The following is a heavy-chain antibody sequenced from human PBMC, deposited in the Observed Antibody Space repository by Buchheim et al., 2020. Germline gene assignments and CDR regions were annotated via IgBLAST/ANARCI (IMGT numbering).Heavy chain of an antibody. CDR2: ISYGGSNK. V-gene: IGHV3-30-3*01. CDR3: ARGHRNYDFWSGYYHGDYYYYGMDV. Sequence: QVQLVESGGGVVQPGRSLRLSCAASGFTFSSYAMHWVRQAPGKGLEWVAVISYGGSNKYYADSVKGRFTISRDNSKNTLYLQMNSLRAEDTAVYYCARGHRNYDFWSGYYHGDYYYYGMDVWGQGTT. D-gene: IGHD3-3*01. CDR1: GFTFSSYA. J-gene: IGHJ6*02.